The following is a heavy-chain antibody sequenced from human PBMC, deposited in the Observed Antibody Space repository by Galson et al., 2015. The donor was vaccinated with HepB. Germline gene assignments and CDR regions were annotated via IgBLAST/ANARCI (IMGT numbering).Heavy chain of an antibody. J-gene: IGHJ5*02. Sequence: SLRLSCAASGFTFSSYWMSWVRQAPGKGLEWVANIKQDGSEKYYVDSVKGRFTISRDNAKNSLYLQMNSLRAEDTAVYYCARDPDYDFWSGYLGSDGGANWFDPWGQGTLVTVSS. D-gene: IGHD3-3*01. CDR3: ARDPDYDFWSGYLGSDGGANWFDP. CDR2: IKQDGSEK. CDR1: GFTFSSYW. V-gene: IGHV3-7*03.